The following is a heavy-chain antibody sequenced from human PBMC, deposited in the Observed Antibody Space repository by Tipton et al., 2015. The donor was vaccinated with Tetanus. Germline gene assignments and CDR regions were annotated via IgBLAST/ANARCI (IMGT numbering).Heavy chain of an antibody. Sequence: TLSLTCNVSGDSISSGPDFWGWTRQPPGKKPEWIGSILHTGSTSYNPSPKSRFTISVDASKNQFSLRLTSVTAADTAVYYCARHRWNPYFFDDSGLPVGWFFDYWGQGTLLTVSS. J-gene: IGHJ4*02. V-gene: IGHV4-39*01. D-gene: IGHD3-22*01. CDR2: ILHTGST. CDR3: ARHRWNPYFFDDSGLPVGWFFDY. CDR1: GDSISSGPDF.